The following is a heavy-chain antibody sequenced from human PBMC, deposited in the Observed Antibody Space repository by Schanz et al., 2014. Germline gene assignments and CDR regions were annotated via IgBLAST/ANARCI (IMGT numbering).Heavy chain of an antibody. V-gene: IGHV3-66*01. CDR2: IYSGGST. CDR3: ARDGGRDGYNLAFDV. J-gene: IGHJ3*01. Sequence: EVQLVESGGDLVQPGGSLRLSCAASGFTISSYAMSWVRQAPGKGLEWVAVIYSGGSTFYTDSVKGRFTISRDNSKNTLFLQMNSLRAEDTAVYFCARDGGRDGYNLAFDVWGQGTLVTVSS. CDR1: GFTISSYA. D-gene: IGHD5-12*01.